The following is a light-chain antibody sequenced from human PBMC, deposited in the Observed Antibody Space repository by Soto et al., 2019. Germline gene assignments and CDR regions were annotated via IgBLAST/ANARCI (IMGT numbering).Light chain of an antibody. CDR2: DAS. CDR1: QGINSA. J-gene: IGKJ5*01. Sequence: IHVTPSPDSRSGSAGDQVTITCRASQGINSALAWYQQKPGKAPKLLIYDASGLESGVPSRFSGSGSGTGFTLTISSLQPEDFATYYCQQFESLSLPFGQGTRLEIK. CDR3: QQFESLSLP. V-gene: IGKV1-13*02.